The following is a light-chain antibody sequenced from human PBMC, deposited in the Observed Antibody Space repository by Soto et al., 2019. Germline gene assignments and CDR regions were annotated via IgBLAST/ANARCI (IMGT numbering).Light chain of an antibody. J-gene: IGKJ1*01. Sequence: DIQMTQSPSTLSASVGDRVTITSRASQSISSWLAWYQQKPGKAPKLLIYDASSLESGVPSRFSGRGSGTDFTLTISSLQPEDFATYYCLQDYDYPRTFGQGTKVDIK. CDR1: QSISSW. V-gene: IGKV1-5*01. CDR3: LQDYDYPRT. CDR2: DAS.